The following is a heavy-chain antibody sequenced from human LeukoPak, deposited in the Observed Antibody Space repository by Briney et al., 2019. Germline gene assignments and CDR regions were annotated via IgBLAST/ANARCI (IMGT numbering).Heavy chain of an antibody. Sequence: ASVKVSCKASGGTFSSYAISWVRQAPGQGLEWMGGIIPIFGTANYAQKFQGGVTITADESTSTAYMELSSLRSEDTAVYYCGRVSIAARLNYYYGMDVWGQGTTVTVSS. CDR2: IIPIFGTA. D-gene: IGHD6-6*01. V-gene: IGHV1-69*13. J-gene: IGHJ6*02. CDR3: GRVSIAARLNYYYGMDV. CDR1: GGTFSSYA.